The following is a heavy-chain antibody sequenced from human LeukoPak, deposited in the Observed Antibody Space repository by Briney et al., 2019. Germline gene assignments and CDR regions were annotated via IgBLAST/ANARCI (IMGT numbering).Heavy chain of an antibody. J-gene: IGHJ6*02. CDR2: IYSGGST. D-gene: IGHD5-18*01. V-gene: IGHV3-53*05. Sequence: GGSLRLSCAASGFTVSSNYMSWVRQAPGKGLEWVSIIYSGGSTYYADSVKGRFTISRDNSKNTLCLQMNSLRAEDTAVYYCAKDSRYSYGSRYYYYYGMDVWGQGTTVTVSS. CDR1: GFTVSSNY. CDR3: AKDSRYSYGSRYYYYYGMDV.